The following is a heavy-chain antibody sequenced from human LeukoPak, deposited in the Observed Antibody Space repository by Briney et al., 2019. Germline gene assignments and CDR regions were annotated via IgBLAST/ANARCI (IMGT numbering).Heavy chain of an antibody. CDR3: ARIEMATIGDGFDI. CDR1: GYTFTRYY. J-gene: IGHJ3*02. V-gene: IGHV1-46*01. CDR2: INPSGGST. D-gene: IGHD5-24*01. Sequence: ASVKVSCKASGYTFTRYYMHWVRQAPGQGLELMGIINPSGGSTSYAQKFQGRVTMTRDTSTSTLYMELSLLSSGDTAVYYCARIEMATIGDGFDIWGQGTMVTVSS.